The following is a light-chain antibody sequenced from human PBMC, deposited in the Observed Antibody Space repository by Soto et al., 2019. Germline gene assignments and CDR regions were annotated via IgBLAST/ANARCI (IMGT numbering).Light chain of an antibody. Sequence: QLVLTQSPSASASLGASVNLTGTLSRGNSDYGIAWHQQQPDKGPRYLMKLNRDGSHNKGDGIPDRFSGSSSGAERYLTISSLQSDDEADYYCQTWDTVVVFGGGTKLTVL. CDR3: QTWDTVVV. CDR2: LNRDGSH. V-gene: IGLV4-69*01. CDR1: RGNSDYG. J-gene: IGLJ2*01.